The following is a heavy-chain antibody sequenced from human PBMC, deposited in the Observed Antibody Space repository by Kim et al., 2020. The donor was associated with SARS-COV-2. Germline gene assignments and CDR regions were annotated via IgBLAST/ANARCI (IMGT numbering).Heavy chain of an antibody. J-gene: IGHJ5*01. Sequence: YNQSLKVRVTISVDTSNNHFSLKLPSVTAADTSKYYCARPGSVSGWFYFDSWGQGTLVTVSS. CDR3: ARPGSVSGWFYFDS. D-gene: IGHD6-19*01. V-gene: IGHV4-39*01.